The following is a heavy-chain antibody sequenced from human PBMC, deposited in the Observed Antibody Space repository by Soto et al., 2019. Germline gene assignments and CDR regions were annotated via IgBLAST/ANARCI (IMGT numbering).Heavy chain of an antibody. CDR2: IIPIFGTA. Sequence: GASVKVSCKASGGTFSIYAISCVLQAPLQGLEWMGGIIPIFGTANYAQKFQGRVTITADESTSTAYMELSSLRSEDTAVYYCARRGDTAMVFDYWGQGTLVTVSS. CDR3: ARRGDTAMVFDY. D-gene: IGHD5-18*01. V-gene: IGHV1-69*13. CDR1: GGTFSIYA. J-gene: IGHJ4*02.